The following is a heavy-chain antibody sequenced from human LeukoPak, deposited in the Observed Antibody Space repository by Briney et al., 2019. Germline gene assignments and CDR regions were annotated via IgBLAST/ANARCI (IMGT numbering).Heavy chain of an antibody. J-gene: IGHJ3*02. CDR3: ASAVEGLFPKAFSAFDI. D-gene: IGHD3-3*01. V-gene: IGHV3-7*01. CDR2: IKQDGSEK. CDR1: GFTFSSYW. Sequence: PGGSLRLSCAASGFTFSSYWMSWVRQAPGKGLEWVANIKQDGSEKYYVDSVKGRFTISRDNAKNSLYLQMNSLRAEDTAVYYCASAVEGLFPKAFSAFDIWGQGTMVTVSS.